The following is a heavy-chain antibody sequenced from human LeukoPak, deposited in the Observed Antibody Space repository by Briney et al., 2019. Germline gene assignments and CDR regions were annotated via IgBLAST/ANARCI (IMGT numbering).Heavy chain of an antibody. Sequence: ASVRVSCKASGYTFTGYYMYWVRHAPGQGLEWMGWINPNNGGTNYAQKFQGRVTMTRDTSISTAYMEVSRLRYDDTAVYYCARLGVEDYWGQGTLVTVSS. CDR1: GYTFTGYY. D-gene: IGHD2-8*01. CDR2: INPNNGGT. J-gene: IGHJ4*02. V-gene: IGHV1-2*02. CDR3: ARLGVEDY.